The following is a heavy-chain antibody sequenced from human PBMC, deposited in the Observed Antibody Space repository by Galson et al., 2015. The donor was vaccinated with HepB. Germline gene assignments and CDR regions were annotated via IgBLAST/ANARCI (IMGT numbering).Heavy chain of an antibody. CDR1: GYTFTSYG. V-gene: IGHV1-18*01. J-gene: IGHJ6*02. Sequence: SVKVSCKASGYTFTSYGISWVRQAPGQGLEWMGWISAYNGNTNYAQKLQGRVTMATDTSTSTAYMELRSLRSDDTAVYYCARGVLGERENVLLWFGELWAYYGMDVWGQGTTVTVSS. CDR3: ARGVLGERENVLLWFGELWAYYGMDV. CDR2: ISAYNGNT. D-gene: IGHD3-10*01.